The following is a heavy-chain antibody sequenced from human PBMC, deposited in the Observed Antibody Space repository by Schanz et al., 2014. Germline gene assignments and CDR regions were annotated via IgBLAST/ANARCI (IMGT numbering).Heavy chain of an antibody. J-gene: IGHJ4*02. CDR1: GFTFSDYY. CDR3: ARAHGNNWYGKGLDY. D-gene: IGHD1-1*01. CDR2: LSGSGGST. Sequence: QEQLVESGGGLVKPGGSLRLSCAASGFTFSDYYMSWIRQAPGKGLEWVSALSGSGGSTYYADSVKGRFTISRDNSKNTLYLQMNSLRADDTAVYFCARAHGNNWYGKGLDYWGQGTQVTVSS. V-gene: IGHV3-11*04.